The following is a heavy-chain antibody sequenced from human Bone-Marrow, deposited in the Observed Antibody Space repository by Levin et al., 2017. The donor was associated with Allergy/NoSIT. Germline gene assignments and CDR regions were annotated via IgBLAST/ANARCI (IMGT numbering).Heavy chain of an antibody. D-gene: IGHD1-26*01. CDR1: GFSITSDHS. CDR2: VYHTGRT. CDR3: VREIVGSFDY. V-gene: IGHV4-38-2*02. Sequence: SETLSLSCAVSGFSITSDHSWGWVRQPPGTGLEWIASVYHTGRTYYNPSLRSRVAISRDTSKNQFSLELSSVTAADTAVYFCVREIVGSFDYWGRGTLVPVSS. J-gene: IGHJ4*02.